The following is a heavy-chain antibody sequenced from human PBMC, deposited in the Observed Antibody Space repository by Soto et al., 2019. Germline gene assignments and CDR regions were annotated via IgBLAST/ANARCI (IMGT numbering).Heavy chain of an antibody. V-gene: IGHV4-39*07. CDR2: INHSGST. CDR3: ARSRVVVIGYNWFDP. D-gene: IGHD3-22*01. J-gene: IGHJ5*02. Sequence: PSETLSLTCTVSGGSISSSSYYWGWIRQPPGKGLEWIGEINHSGSTNYNPSLKSRVTISVDTSKNQFSLKLSSVTAADTAVYYCARSRVVVIGYNWFDPWGQGTRVTVSS. CDR1: GGSISSSSYY.